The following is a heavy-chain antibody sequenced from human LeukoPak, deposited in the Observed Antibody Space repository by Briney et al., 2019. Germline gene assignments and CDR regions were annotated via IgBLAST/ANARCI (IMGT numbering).Heavy chain of an antibody. D-gene: IGHD4-17*01. J-gene: IGHJ6*02. CDR3: ARISRSYGTYYYYGMDV. V-gene: IGHV4-4*07. CDR1: GGSISSCY. Sequence: PSETLSLTCTVSGGSISSCYWSWIRQPAGKGLEWIGRIYTSGSTNYNPSLKSRVTMSVDTSKNQFSLKLSSVTAADTAVYYCARISRSYGTYYYYGMDVWGQGTTVTVSS. CDR2: IYTSGST.